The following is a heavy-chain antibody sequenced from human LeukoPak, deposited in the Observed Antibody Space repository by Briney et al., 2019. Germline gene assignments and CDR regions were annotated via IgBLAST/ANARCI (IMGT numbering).Heavy chain of an antibody. J-gene: IGHJ4*02. D-gene: IGHD6-6*01. CDR3: ARDPTRRFDS. CDR2: IKEDGNEQ. Sequence: PGGSLRLSCAASGFTFSSYWMSWVRQAPGKGLEWVATIKEDGNEQYYADSVKGRFTISRDTAKNSLYLQMSSLRAEDTAVYSSARDPTRRFDSWGQGTLVTVSS. CDR1: GFTFSSYW. V-gene: IGHV3-7*01.